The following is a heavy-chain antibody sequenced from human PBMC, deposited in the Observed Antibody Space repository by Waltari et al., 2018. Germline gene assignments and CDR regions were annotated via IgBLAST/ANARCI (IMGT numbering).Heavy chain of an antibody. D-gene: IGHD1-1*01. V-gene: IGHV3-74*01. CDR1: GFSVSNYW. CDR3: SRDTFGTHDA. J-gene: IGHJ5*02. CDR2: INEDGRII. Sequence: DVQLVESGGGSVLSGGSLRLSCAASGFSVSNYWMHWVRQAPGKGLVWVSRINEDGRIINYADSVKGRFTISRDIAKNTLFLHMDSLSAEDTAVYYCSRDTFGTHDAWGQGTLVSVSS.